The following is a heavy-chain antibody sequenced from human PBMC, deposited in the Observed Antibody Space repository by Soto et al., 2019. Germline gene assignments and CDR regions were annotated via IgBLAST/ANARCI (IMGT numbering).Heavy chain of an antibody. Sequence: GGSLRLSCAASGFTFSSYAMSWVRQAPGKGLEWVSAISGSGGSTYYADSVKGRFTISGDNSKNTLYLQMNSLRAEDTAVYYCAGNYDFWSGLYYYYGMDVWGQGTTVTVSS. D-gene: IGHD3-3*01. CDR2: ISGSGGST. CDR3: AGNYDFWSGLYYYYGMDV. V-gene: IGHV3-23*01. CDR1: GFTFSSYA. J-gene: IGHJ6*02.